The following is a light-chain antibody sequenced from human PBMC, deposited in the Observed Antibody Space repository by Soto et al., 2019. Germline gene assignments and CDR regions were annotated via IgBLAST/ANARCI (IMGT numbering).Light chain of an antibody. CDR1: RSNIGSNT. Sequence: QSVLTQPPSTSGTPGQRVTISCSGSRSNIGSNTVTWYQQLPGTAPKLLIYSNNQRPSGVPDRFSGSKSGTSASLAISGLQSEDEADYYCAAWDDSLNGSYVFGTGTRSPS. J-gene: IGLJ1*01. V-gene: IGLV1-44*01. CDR2: SNN. CDR3: AAWDDSLNGSYV.